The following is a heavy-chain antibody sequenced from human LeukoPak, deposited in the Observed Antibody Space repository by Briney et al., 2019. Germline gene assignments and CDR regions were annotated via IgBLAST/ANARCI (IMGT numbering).Heavy chain of an antibody. V-gene: IGHV1-18*01. J-gene: IGHJ3*02. CDR2: ISAYNGNT. CDR3: ARDYHDSSGYYYNGAFDI. D-gene: IGHD3-22*01. CDR1: GYTFTSYG. Sequence: ASVKVSFKASGYTFTSYGISWVRQAPGQGLEWMGWISAYNGNTNYAQKLQGRVTMTTDTSTSTAYMELRSLRSDDTAAYYCARDYHDSSGYYYNGAFDIWGQGTMVTVSS.